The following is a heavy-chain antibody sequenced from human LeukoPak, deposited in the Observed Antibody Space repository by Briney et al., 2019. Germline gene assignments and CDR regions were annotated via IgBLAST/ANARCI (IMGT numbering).Heavy chain of an antibody. D-gene: IGHD3-16*02. CDR2: IYWDDDK. V-gene: IGHV2-5*02. J-gene: IGHJ3*02. Sequence: GPTLVKPTQTLTLTCTFSGFSLSTSGVGVGWIRQPPGKALEWLALIYWDDDKRYSPSLKSRLTITKDTSKNQVVLTMTNMDPVDTATYSCAHIRLGELSLYRGGYDAFDIWGQGTMVTVSS. CDR1: GFSLSTSGVG. CDR3: AHIRLGELSLYRGGYDAFDI.